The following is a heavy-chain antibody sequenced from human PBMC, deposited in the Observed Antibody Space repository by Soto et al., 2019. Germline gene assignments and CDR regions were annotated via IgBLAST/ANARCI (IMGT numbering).Heavy chain of an antibody. CDR2: IRSKAYGGTT. CDR1: GFTFGDYA. J-gene: IGHJ3*02. D-gene: IGHD3-3*01. Sequence: GGSLRLSCTASGFTFGDYAMSWFRQAPGKGLEWVGFIRSKAYGGTTEYAASVKGRFTISRDDSKSIAYLQMNSLKTEDTAVYYCTRDQTSITIFGVVTKSWSAFDIWGQGTMVTVSS. V-gene: IGHV3-49*03. CDR3: TRDQTSITIFGVVTKSWSAFDI.